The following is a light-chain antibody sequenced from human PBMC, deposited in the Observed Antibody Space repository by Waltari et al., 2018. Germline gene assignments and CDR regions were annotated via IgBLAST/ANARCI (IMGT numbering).Light chain of an antibody. CDR3: QQYGSWPLT. CDR1: QGVRGF. Sequence: ETVLTQSPVTLSVSPGERVPPSCRASQGVRGFLAWYQQKPGQAPRLLVYDISTRATGIPARFSGSGSETEFTLTISGLQSEDFAVYYCQQYGSWPLTFGGGTKVDLK. J-gene: IGKJ4*01. V-gene: IGKV3-15*01. CDR2: DIS.